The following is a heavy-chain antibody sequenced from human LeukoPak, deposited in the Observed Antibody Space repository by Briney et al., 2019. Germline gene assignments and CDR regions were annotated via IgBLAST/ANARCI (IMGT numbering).Heavy chain of an antibody. CDR3: ARQARGVITTYAFDI. Sequence: SETLSLTCTVAGGSIGSYYWSWIRLPPGKGLGWIGYMFHSGSTNCNPSLKSRVTMSINTSKTHFSLNLSSVTAADTAVYYCARQARGVITTYAFDIWGQGTMVTVSS. CDR2: MFHSGST. CDR1: GGSIGSYY. D-gene: IGHD3-10*01. V-gene: IGHV4-59*08. J-gene: IGHJ3*02.